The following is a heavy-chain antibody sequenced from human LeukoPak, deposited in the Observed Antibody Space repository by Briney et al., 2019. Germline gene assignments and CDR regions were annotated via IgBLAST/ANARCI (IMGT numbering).Heavy chain of an antibody. V-gene: IGHV3-9*01. Sequence: PGGSLRPSCAASGFTFDDYAMHWVRQAPGKGLEWVSGISWNSGSIGYADSVKGRFTISRDNAKNSLYLQMNSLRAEDTALYYCAKGTHIAVAGTGYYFDYWGQGTLVTVSS. D-gene: IGHD6-19*01. CDR2: ISWNSGSI. J-gene: IGHJ4*02. CDR3: AKGTHIAVAGTGYYFDY. CDR1: GFTFDDYA.